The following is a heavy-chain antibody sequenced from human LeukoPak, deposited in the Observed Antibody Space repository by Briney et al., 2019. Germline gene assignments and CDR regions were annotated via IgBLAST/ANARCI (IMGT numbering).Heavy chain of an antibody. CDR1: GGTFSSYA. Sequence: GASVKVSCKASGGTFSSYAIGWVRQAPGQGLEWMGGIIPIFGTANYAQKFQGRVTITADESTSTAYMELSSLRSEDTAVYYCARDSPSSGGSSAAPPDYWGQGTLVTVSS. CDR2: IIPIFGTA. J-gene: IGHJ4*02. D-gene: IGHD3-10*01. V-gene: IGHV1-69*13. CDR3: ARDSPSSGGSSAAPPDY.